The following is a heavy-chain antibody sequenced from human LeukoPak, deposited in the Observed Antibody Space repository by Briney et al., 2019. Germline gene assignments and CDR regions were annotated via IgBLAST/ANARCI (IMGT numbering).Heavy chain of an antibody. CDR3: ARSGDPTRYCSGGSCYGDYYYGMDV. Sequence: SQTLSLTCAISGDSVSSKSAAWNWIRRSPSRGLEWLGRTYYRSKWSSGYAESVKSRLTISPDTTKNQFSLQLRSVTPDDTAVYYCARSGDPTRYCSGGSCYGDYYYGMDVWGQGTTVTVSS. J-gene: IGHJ6*02. CDR2: TYYRSKWSS. V-gene: IGHV6-1*01. CDR1: GDSVSSKSAA. D-gene: IGHD2-15*01.